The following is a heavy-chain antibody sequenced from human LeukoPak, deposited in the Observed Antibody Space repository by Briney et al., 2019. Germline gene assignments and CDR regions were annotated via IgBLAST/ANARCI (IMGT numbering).Heavy chain of an antibody. CDR2: IYYGGSS. CDR1: GGSINNGGYY. CDR3: ARNRDGYNSFDY. J-gene: IGHJ4*02. V-gene: IGHV4-31*03. Sequence: SQTLSLTCTVSGGSINNGGYYWSWIRQHPGKGLEWIGYIYYGGSSYYNPSLRSRVTISVDTSKNHFSLKLSSVTAADTAVYHCARNRDGYNSFDYWGQGTLVTVSS. D-gene: IGHD5-24*01.